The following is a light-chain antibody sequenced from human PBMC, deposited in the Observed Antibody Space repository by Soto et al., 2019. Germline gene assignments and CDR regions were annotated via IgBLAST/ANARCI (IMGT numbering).Light chain of an antibody. Sequence: EIVMTQSPATLSVSPGERATLSCRASQSVSSGLSWYQQKPGQAPRLLIYGASTRATGIPARFSGSGSGTEFTLTISRLEPEDFAVYYCQLYGTSPKPFGQGTKVEIK. CDR3: QLYGTSPKP. CDR1: QSVSSG. CDR2: GAS. V-gene: IGKV3-15*01. J-gene: IGKJ1*01.